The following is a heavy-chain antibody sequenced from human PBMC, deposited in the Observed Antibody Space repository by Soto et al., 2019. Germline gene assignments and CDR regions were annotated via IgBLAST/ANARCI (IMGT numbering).Heavy chain of an antibody. CDR3: ARDLILEDIVVVPAVMRVFDI. V-gene: IGHV1-69*06. CDR1: GGTFSSYA. J-gene: IGHJ3*02. Sequence: QVQLVQSGAEVKKPGSSVKVSCKASGGTFSSYAISWVRQAPGQGLEWMGGIIPIFGTANYAQKFQGRVTITADKSTSTAYMELSSLRSEDTAVYYCARDLILEDIVVVPAVMRVFDIWGQGTMVTVSS. CDR2: IIPIFGTA. D-gene: IGHD2-2*01.